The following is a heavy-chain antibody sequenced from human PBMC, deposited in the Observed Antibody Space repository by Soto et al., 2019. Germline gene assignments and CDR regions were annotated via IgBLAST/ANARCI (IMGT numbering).Heavy chain of an antibody. CDR1: GFTFSSYG. J-gene: IGHJ3*02. D-gene: IGHD5-12*01. CDR2: ISYDGSNK. CDR3: AKDNGSGCDWLRVGDASDI. Sequence: QVQLVESGGGVVQPGRSLRLSCAASGFTFSSYGMHWVRQAPGKGLEWVAVISYDGSNKYYADSVKGRLTISRDNSKNTLYLQMTSLRGEDTVVYYCAKDNGSGCDWLRVGDASDIWGQGTMVTVSS. V-gene: IGHV3-30*18.